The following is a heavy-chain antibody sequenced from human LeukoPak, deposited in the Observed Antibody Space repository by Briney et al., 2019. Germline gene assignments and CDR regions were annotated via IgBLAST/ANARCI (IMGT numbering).Heavy chain of an antibody. CDR3: ASPPHSYGYGYFDY. Sequence: GGSLRLSXAASGFTFSSYAMSWVRQAPGKGLEWVSAISGSGGSTYYADSVKGRFTISRDNSKNTLYLQMNSLRAEDTAVYYCASPPHSYGYGYFDYWGQGTLVTVSS. CDR2: ISGSGGST. D-gene: IGHD5-18*01. CDR1: GFTFSSYA. J-gene: IGHJ4*02. V-gene: IGHV3-23*01.